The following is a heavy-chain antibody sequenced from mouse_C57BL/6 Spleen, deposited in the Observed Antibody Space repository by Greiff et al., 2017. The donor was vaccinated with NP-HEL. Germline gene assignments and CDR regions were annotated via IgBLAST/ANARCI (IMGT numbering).Heavy chain of an antibody. J-gene: IGHJ3*01. D-gene: IGHD4-1*01. CDR3: TTGRFAY. CDR2: IDPENGDT. V-gene: IGHV14-4*01. CDR1: GFNIKDDY. Sequence: VQLQQSGADLVRPGASVKLSCTASGFNIKDDYMHWVKQRPEQGLEWIGWIDPENGDTEYASKFQGKATITADTSSNTAYLQLSSLTSEDTAVYYCTTGRFAYWGQGTLVTVSA.